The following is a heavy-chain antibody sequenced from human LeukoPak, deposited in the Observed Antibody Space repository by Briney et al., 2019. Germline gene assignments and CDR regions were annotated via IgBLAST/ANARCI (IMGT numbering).Heavy chain of an antibody. J-gene: IGHJ4*02. CDR2: ISGSGGST. Sequence: HSGGSLRLSCAASGFTFSSYAMSWVRQAPGKGLEWVSAISGSGGSTYYADSVKGRFTISRDNSKNTLYLQMNSLRAEDTAVYYCAKAGGYYYGSGDYDYWGQGTLVTVSS. V-gene: IGHV3-23*01. D-gene: IGHD3-10*01. CDR3: AKAGGYYYGSGDYDY. CDR1: GFTFSSYA.